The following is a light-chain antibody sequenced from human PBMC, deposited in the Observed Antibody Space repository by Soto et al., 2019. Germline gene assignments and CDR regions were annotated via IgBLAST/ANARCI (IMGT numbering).Light chain of an antibody. CDR3: SSYTTSSTLV. V-gene: IGLV2-14*03. Sequence: QSALTQPASVSASPGQSITIACTGSISDVGTYKYFSWYQHHPGKAPKLMIYDVNNRPSGISNRFSGSKSGNTASLIISGLQTDDEADYYCSSYTTSSTLVFGGGTKLTVL. CDR2: DVN. J-gene: IGLJ2*01. CDR1: ISDVGTYKY.